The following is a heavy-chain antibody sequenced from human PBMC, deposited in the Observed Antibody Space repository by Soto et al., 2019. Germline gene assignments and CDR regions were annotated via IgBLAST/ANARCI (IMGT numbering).Heavy chain of an antibody. CDR2: IHNSGNI. Sequence: SDTLSLTCTVSGGTISSGDYHWSWIRQPPGKGLEWIGNIHNSGNIYYNPSLKSRLSISVDTSKNQFSLELSSVTAADTAVYFCARVTNIISRFSSRFDPCGQGTLVTGSS. J-gene: IGHJ5*02. CDR1: GGTISSGDYH. V-gene: IGHV4-30-4*02. D-gene: IGHD3-3*01. CDR3: ARVTNIISRFSSRFDP.